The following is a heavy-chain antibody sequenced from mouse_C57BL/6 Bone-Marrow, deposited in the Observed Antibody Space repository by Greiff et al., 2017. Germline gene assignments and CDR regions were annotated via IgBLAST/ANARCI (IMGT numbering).Heavy chain of an antibody. V-gene: IGHV7-1*01. CDR1: GFTFSDFY. J-gene: IGHJ4*01. D-gene: IGHD2-12*01. CDR2: SRNKANDYKT. Sequence: EVKVVESGGGLVQSGRSLRLSCATSGFTFSDFYMEWVRHAPGKGLEWIAASRNKANDYKTEYSESVKGRFIVSRDTSQSILYLQMNGLRAEDTAIYYCARAHSDFYAMDYWGQGTSVTVSS. CDR3: ARAHSDFYAMDY.